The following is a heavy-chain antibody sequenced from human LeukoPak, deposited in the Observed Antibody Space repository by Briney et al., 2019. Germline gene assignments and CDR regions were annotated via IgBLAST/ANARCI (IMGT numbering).Heavy chain of an antibody. Sequence: SETLSLTCTVSGGSISNSSYYWGWIRQPPGKGLEWIGSIYYSGSTYYNPSLKSRVTISVDTSKNQFSLKLSSVTAADTAVYYCARVLGGYCSGGSCYYFDYWGQGTLVTVSS. D-gene: IGHD2-15*01. CDR2: IYYSGST. J-gene: IGHJ4*02. CDR1: GGSISNSSYY. CDR3: ARVLGGYCSGGSCYYFDY. V-gene: IGHV4-39*07.